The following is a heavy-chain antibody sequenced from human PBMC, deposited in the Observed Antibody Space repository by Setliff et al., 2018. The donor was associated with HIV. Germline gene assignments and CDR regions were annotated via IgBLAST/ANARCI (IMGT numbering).Heavy chain of an antibody. CDR2: INHSGST. D-gene: IGHD1-26*01. J-gene: IGHJ2*01. Sequence: PSETLSLTCAVSGGSLSGYYWSWIRQPPGKGLEWIGEINHSGSTSYNPSLKTRVTISVDTSKNQFSLKLTSVTAADTAVYYCARSAMAKYSYGQSPIPSYWFFDLWGRGTLVTVSS. CDR3: ARSAMAKYSYGQSPIPSYWFFDL. CDR1: GGSLSGYY. V-gene: IGHV4-34*01.